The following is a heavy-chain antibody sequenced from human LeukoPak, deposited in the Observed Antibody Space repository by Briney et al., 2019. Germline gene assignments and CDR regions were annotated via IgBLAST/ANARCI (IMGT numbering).Heavy chain of an antibody. V-gene: IGHV3-23*01. CDR2: ISGSGGST. CDR3: AKGQLDYDFWSTPISFY. Sequence: GGSLRLSCAASGFTFSSYAMSWVRQAPGKGLEWVSAISGSGGSTYYADSVKGRFTISRDNSKNTLYLQMNSLRAEDTAVYYCAKGQLDYDFWSTPISFYWGQGTLVTVSS. CDR1: GFTFSSYA. D-gene: IGHD3-3*01. J-gene: IGHJ4*02.